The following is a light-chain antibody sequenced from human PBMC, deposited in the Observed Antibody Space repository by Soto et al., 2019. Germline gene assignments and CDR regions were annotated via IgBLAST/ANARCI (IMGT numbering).Light chain of an antibody. CDR2: GAS. J-gene: IGKJ1*01. V-gene: IGKV3-15*01. Sequence: EKVLTQFPASQTVYPGERATLSCRASQSVTNNLAWYQQKPGQAPRLLIYGASSRATGIPARFSGSGSGTEFTLTISSLQSEDFAVYFCQQYDDWPPTSGQGTKVDIK. CDR3: QQYDDWPPT. CDR1: QSVTNN.